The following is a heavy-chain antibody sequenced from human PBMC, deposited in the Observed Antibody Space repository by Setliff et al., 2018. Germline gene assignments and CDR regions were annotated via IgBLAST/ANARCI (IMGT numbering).Heavy chain of an antibody. CDR3: FGAGTCSY. J-gene: IGHJ4*02. CDR1: GLTFSGHF. CDR2: IHGSNGAT. D-gene: IGHD3-10*01. Sequence: PGGSLRLSCAASGLTFSGHFMTWIRQAPGKGLEWISYIHGSNGATYYADSVKGRFTISRDNAKNSLSLQMNNLRTEDTAVYYCFGAGTCSYWGQGTLVTVS. V-gene: IGHV3-11*04.